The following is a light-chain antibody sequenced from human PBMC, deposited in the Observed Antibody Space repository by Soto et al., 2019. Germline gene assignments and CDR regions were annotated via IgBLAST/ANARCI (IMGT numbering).Light chain of an antibody. Sequence: QSALTQPASVSGSPGQSITISCTGTSSDVGAYNYVSWYQQHPGKVPKLMISDVSNRPSGVSDRFSGSKSGNTASLSISGLQTEDEADYYCSSYTTSSTVVFGGGTKLTVL. CDR2: DVS. CDR3: SSYTTSSTVV. CDR1: SSDVGAYNY. J-gene: IGLJ2*01. V-gene: IGLV2-14*03.